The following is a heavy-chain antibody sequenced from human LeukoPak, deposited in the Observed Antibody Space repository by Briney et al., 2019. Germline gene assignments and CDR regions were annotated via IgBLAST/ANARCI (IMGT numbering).Heavy chain of an antibody. CDR1: GFTFSSYA. CDR3: AKERGTGYHYFDY. V-gene: IGHV3-23*01. Sequence: PGGSLRLSCPVSGFTFSSYAMSWFRQAPGGGLEWVSVISTSGESAYYADSVKGRFTISRDNSKNTLYLQMNSLRAEDTAVYYCAKERGTGYHYFDYWGQGALVTVSS. D-gene: IGHD3-9*01. J-gene: IGHJ4*02. CDR2: ISTSGESA.